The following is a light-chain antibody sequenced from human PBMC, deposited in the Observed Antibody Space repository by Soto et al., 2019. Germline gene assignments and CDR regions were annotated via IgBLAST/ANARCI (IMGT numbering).Light chain of an antibody. CDR1: SSDVGGYNY. CDR2: DVS. V-gene: IGLV2-11*01. Sequence: QSALTQPRSVSGSPGQSVTISCTGTSSDVGGYNYVSWYQQLPGKAPKLMIYDVSKRPSGVPDRFSGSKSDNTASLAISGLQAEDEADYYCCSYAGSYRVVFGGGTKVTVL. CDR3: CSYAGSYRVV. J-gene: IGLJ2*01.